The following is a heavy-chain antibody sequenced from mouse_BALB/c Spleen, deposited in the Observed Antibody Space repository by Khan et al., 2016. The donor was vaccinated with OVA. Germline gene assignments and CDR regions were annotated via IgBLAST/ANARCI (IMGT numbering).Heavy chain of an antibody. D-gene: IGHD1-1*01. Sequence: QVQLQQSGAELARPGASVKMSCKASGYTFTSYSMHWIKQRPGQGLEWIGNINPSNGYTNHNQKFRDKATLTADKSSSTAYMQLSSLTSEDSAVYYGESDFHCNGSRGALDYWGQGTSVTVSS. CDR1: GYTFTSYS. CDR3: ESDFHCNGSRGALDY. V-gene: IGHV1-4*01. CDR2: INPSNGYT. J-gene: IGHJ4*01.